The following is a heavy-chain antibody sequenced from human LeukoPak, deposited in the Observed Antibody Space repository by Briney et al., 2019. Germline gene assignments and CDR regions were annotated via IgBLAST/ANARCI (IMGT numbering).Heavy chain of an antibody. V-gene: IGHV4-39*01. D-gene: IGHD3-3*01. J-gene: IGHJ4*02. CDR1: GGSISSNSYY. CDR2: IYYSGIT. CDR3: ASLFYDFWSGQPNYFDY. Sequence: SETLSLTCTVSGGSISSNSYYWGWVRQPPGKGLEWIGCIYYSGITYYNPSLKSRVTISVDTSKNQFSLKLSSVTAADTAVYYCASLFYDFWSGQPNYFDYWGQGTLVTVSS.